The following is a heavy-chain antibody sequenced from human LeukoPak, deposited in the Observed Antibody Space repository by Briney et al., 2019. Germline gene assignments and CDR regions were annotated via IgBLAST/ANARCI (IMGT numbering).Heavy chain of an antibody. D-gene: IGHD2-8*01. J-gene: IGHJ6*03. CDR1: GYTFTGYY. CDR2: INPNSGGT. CDR3: ERGGASLYVYYMDV. V-gene: IGHV1-2*02. Sequence: GASVTVSCKASGYTFTGYYMHWVRQAPGQGLEWMGWINPNSGGTNYAQKFQGRVTMTRDTSISTAYMELSRLRSDDTAVYYCERGGASLYVYYMDVWGKGTTVTASS.